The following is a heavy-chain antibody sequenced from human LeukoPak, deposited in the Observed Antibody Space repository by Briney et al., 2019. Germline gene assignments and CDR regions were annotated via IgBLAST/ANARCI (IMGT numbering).Heavy chain of an antibody. V-gene: IGHV4-38-2*02. CDR3: ARERAGFSGSYYDY. Sequence: SETLSLTCTVSGYSISSGYNWGWIRQPPGKGLEWIGSGHHSGNTYYNPSLNSRVTISVDTSKNQFSLKLSSMTAADTAVYYCARERAGFSGSYYDYWGQGTLVTVSS. D-gene: IGHD1-26*01. CDR1: GYSISSGYN. J-gene: IGHJ4*02. CDR2: GHHSGNT.